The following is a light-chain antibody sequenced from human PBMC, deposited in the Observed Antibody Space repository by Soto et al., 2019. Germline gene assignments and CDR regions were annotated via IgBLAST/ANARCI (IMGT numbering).Light chain of an antibody. CDR1: QRVSSTY. V-gene: IGKV3-20*01. CDR3: QQYGSSPPHIT. Sequence: EIVLTQSPGTLPLSPGERATLSCRASQRVSSTYLAWYQQKPGQAPRLLIYGASSRATGIPDRFSGSGSGTDFTLTISRLEPDDFAVYYCQQYGSSPPHITFGPGTKVDIK. J-gene: IGKJ3*01. CDR2: GAS.